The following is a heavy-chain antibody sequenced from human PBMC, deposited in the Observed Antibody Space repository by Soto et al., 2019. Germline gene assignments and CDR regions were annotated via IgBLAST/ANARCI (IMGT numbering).Heavy chain of an antibody. CDR1: GGSFSGYY. CDR3: ARTYYDFWSGYYTAPSYFDY. J-gene: IGHJ4*02. D-gene: IGHD3-3*01. CDR2: INHSGST. Sequence: QVQLQQWGAGLLKPSETLSLTCAVYGGSFSGYYWSWIRQPPGKGLEWIGEINHSGSTNYNPSLKSLVTISVDTAKNQFSLKLSSVTAADTAVYYCARTYYDFWSGYYTAPSYFDYWGQGTLVTVSS. V-gene: IGHV4-34*01.